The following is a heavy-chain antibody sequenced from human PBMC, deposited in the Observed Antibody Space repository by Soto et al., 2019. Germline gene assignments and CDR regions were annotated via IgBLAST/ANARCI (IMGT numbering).Heavy chain of an antibody. D-gene: IGHD3-3*01. J-gene: IGHJ6*02. CDR3: ARDLPQRITILGVVRGYYYYGMDV. CDR2: IIPIFGTA. CDR1: GGTFSSYA. V-gene: IGHV1-69*13. Sequence: GASVKVSCKASGGTFSSYAISWVRQAPGQGLEWMGGIIPIFGTANYAQKFQGRVTITADESTSTAYMELSSLRSEDTAVYYCARDLPQRITILGVVRGYYYYGMDVWGQGTTVTVSS.